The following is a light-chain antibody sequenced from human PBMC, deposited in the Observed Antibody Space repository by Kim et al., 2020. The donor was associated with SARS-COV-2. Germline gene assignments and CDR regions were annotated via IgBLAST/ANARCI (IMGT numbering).Light chain of an antibody. CDR2: GAS. V-gene: IGKV3-20*01. CDR3: QKYGSSSFT. J-gene: IGKJ2*01. Sequence: LSPAERATLSCRASQSVSSSYLTWYQHKPGQAPRLLIYGASSRATGIPDRFSGSGSGTDFTLTISRLEPEDFAVYYCQKYGSSSFTFGQGTKLEI. CDR1: QSVSSSY.